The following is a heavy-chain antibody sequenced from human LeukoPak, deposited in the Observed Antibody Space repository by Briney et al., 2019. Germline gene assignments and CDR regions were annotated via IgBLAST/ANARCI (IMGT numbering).Heavy chain of an antibody. CDR2: IYSGGNT. D-gene: IGHD3-22*01. Sequence: GGSLRLSCAASGFTVSSNYMSWVRQAPGKGLEWVSVIYSGGNTYYADSVKGRFTISRDKSKNTLYLQMNSLTAEDTAVYYCARFGSNYYPFDYRGQGTLVTVSS. CDR1: GFTVSSNY. J-gene: IGHJ4*02. CDR3: ARFGSNYYPFDY. V-gene: IGHV3-53*01.